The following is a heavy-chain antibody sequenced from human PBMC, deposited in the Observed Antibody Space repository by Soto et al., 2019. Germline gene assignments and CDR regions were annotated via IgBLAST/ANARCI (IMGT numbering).Heavy chain of an antibody. J-gene: IGHJ3*01. CDR1: GFTFSNYG. CDR3: AKECRIGGSGGWYGAFDF. CDR2: ISFDGSNT. Sequence: QVQLVESGGGVVQPGRSLRLSCAVSGFTFSNYGMHWVRQAPGRGLEWVAVISFDGSNTYYADSVKGRFTISRDNSKNTLYVQVSSLGPEDTAVYYCAKECRIGGSGGWYGAFDFWGQGTMFTVSS. V-gene: IGHV3-30*18. D-gene: IGHD6-19*01.